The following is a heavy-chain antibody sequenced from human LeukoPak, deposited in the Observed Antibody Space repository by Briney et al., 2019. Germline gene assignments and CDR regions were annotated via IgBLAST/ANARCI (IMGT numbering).Heavy chain of an antibody. J-gene: IGHJ4*02. CDR2: FSSRTGNI. CDR3: ARDPYYYDSSGYYGEGFDY. CDR1: GFTFSSYT. D-gene: IGHD3-22*01. Sequence: PGGSLRLSCAASGFTFSSYTLNWVRQAPGKGLEWISYFSSRTGNIYYADSVKGRFSSSRDNARNSLYLQMNSLRAEDTAVYYCARDPYYYDSSGYYGEGFDYWGQGTLVTVSS. V-gene: IGHV3-48*01.